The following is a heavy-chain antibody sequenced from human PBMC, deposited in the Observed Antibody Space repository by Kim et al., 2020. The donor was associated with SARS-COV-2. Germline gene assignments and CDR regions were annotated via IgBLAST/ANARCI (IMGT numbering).Heavy chain of an antibody. CDR1: GYTFTSYG. CDR2: ISAYNGNT. D-gene: IGHD2-21*01. Sequence: ASVKVSCKASGYTFTSYGISWVRQAPGQGLEWMGWISAYNGNTNYAQKLQGRVTMTTDTSTSTAYMELRSLRSDDTAVYYCARDNGGLIPPQDEFYYYYYGMDVWGQGTTVTVSS. J-gene: IGHJ6*02. V-gene: IGHV1-18*01. CDR3: ARDNGGLIPPQDEFYYYYYGMDV.